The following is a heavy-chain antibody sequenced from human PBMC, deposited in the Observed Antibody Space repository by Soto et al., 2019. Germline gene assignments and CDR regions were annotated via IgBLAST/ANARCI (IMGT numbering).Heavy chain of an antibody. J-gene: IGHJ6*02. CDR3: AAAYPYSPYYYGMDV. CDR1: GFTFTSSA. CDR2: IVVGSGNT. D-gene: IGHD4-4*01. V-gene: IGHV1-58*01. Sequence: SVKVSCKASGFTFTSSAVQWVRQARGQRLEWIGWIVVGSGNTNYAQKFQERVTITRDMSTSTACMELSSLRSEDTAVYYCAAAYPYSPYYYGMDVWGQGTTVTVSS.